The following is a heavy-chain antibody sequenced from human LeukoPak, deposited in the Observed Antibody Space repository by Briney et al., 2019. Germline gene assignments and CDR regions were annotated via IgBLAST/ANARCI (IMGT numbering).Heavy chain of an antibody. CDR2: ISAYNGNT. CDR3: ASSIAAAGRPSYFDY. J-gene: IGHJ4*02. Sequence: GASVKVSCKASGYTFTSYGISWVRQAPGQGLEWMGWISAYNGNTNYAQKLQGRVTMTTDTSTSTAYMELRSLRSDDTAVYYCASSIAAAGRPSYFDYWGQGTLVTVSS. CDR1: GYTFTSYG. V-gene: IGHV1-18*01. D-gene: IGHD6-13*01.